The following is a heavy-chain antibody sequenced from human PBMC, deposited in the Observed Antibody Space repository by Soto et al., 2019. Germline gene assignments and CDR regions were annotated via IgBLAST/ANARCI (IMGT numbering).Heavy chain of an antibody. D-gene: IGHD6-13*01. Sequence: EVQLLESGGGLVQPGGSLRLSCEASGFTFSSYAMSGVRQAPGKGLEWVSAISGSGGSTYYADCVKGRFTIARDNSKNRLYLQLNRLSAEDTAVYYCAKELRSSSWSFVGLSYFDYWGQGTLVTVSS. CDR2: ISGSGGST. CDR3: AKELRSSSWSFVGLSYFDY. J-gene: IGHJ4*02. CDR1: GFTFSSYA. V-gene: IGHV3-23*01.